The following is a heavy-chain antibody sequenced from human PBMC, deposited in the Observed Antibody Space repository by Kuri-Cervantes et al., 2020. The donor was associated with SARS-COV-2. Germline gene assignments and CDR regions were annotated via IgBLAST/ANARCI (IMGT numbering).Heavy chain of an antibody. V-gene: IGHV3-21*01. J-gene: IGHJ5*02. D-gene: IGHD3-3*01. Sequence: GESLKISCAASGFTFSSYSMNWVRQAPGKGLEWVSSISSSSSYIYYADSVKGRFTISRDNAKNSLYLQMNSLRAEDTAVYYCARQGATTYYDFWSGYYPDWFDPWGQGTLVTVSS. CDR1: GFTFSSYS. CDR3: ARQGATTYYDFWSGYYPDWFDP. CDR2: ISSSSSYI.